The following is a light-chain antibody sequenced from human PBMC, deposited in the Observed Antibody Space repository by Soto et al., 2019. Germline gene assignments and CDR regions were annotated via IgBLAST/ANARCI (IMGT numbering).Light chain of an antibody. CDR2: GIS. CDR3: QQYVNSSPRT. CDR1: HTISSSY. J-gene: IGKJ1*01. V-gene: IGKV3-20*01. Sequence: EIVLTQSPGTLSLSPGERANLSCRASHTISSSYLAWYQQKPGQAPRLLMYGISRMATGITDRFSGSGSGTDFTLNLTRLEPEDFAVYYCQQYVNSSPRTFGQGTKVEIK.